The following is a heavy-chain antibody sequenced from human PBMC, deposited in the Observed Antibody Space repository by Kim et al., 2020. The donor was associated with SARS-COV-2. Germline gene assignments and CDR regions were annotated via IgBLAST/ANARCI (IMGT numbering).Heavy chain of an antibody. J-gene: IGHJ6*02. CDR1: GFTFSSYE. V-gene: IGHV3-48*03. CDR2: ISSSGSTI. D-gene: IGHD2-15*01. CDR3: ARDCSGGSCYSNYFSGLDV. Sequence: GRSLRLSCAASGFTFSSYEMNWVRQAPGKGLEWVSYISSSGSTIYYANSVKGRFTISRDNAKNSLYLQMNSLRVEDTAVYYCARDCSGGSCYSNYFSGLDVWGQGTTVTVSS.